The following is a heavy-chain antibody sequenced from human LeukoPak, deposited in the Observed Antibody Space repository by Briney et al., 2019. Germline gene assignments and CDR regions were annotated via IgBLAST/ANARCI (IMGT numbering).Heavy chain of an antibody. Sequence: SETLSLACAVSGGSISSSNWWSWVRQPPGKGLEWIGEIYHSGSTNYNPSLKSRVTISVDKSKNQFSLKLGSVTAADTAVYYCARDRIVVVPAAMDYYYYGMDVWGKGTTVTVSS. CDR3: ARDRIVVVPAAMDYYYYGMDV. CDR2: IYHSGST. CDR1: GGSISSSNW. J-gene: IGHJ6*04. D-gene: IGHD2-2*01. V-gene: IGHV4-4*02.